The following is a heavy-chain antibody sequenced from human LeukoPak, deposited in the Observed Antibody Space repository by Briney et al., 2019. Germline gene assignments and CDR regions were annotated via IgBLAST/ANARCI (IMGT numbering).Heavy chain of an antibody. Sequence: GGSLRLSCAASGFTFSSYGMHWVRQAPGKGLEWVAVISYDGSNKYYADSVKGRFTISRDNSKNTLYLQMNSLRAEDTAVYYCAKDQGYYGSGSQFGDDAFDIWGQGTMVTVSS. CDR2: ISYDGSNK. CDR3: AKDQGYYGSGSQFGDDAFDI. D-gene: IGHD3-10*01. V-gene: IGHV3-30*18. J-gene: IGHJ3*02. CDR1: GFTFSSYG.